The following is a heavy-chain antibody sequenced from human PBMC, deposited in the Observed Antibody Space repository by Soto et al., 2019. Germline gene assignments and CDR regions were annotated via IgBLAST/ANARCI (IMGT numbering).Heavy chain of an antibody. Sequence: PSETLSLTCAVSGGSISSSNWWSWVRQPPGKGLEWIGEIYHGGSTNYNPSLKSRVTISVDKSKNQFSLKLSSVTAAGTAVYYCARSRGYYDSSGYSYYWGQGTLVTVSS. CDR2: IYHGGST. V-gene: IGHV4-4*02. CDR1: GGSISSSNW. J-gene: IGHJ4*02. CDR3: ARSRGYYDSSGYSYY. D-gene: IGHD3-22*01.